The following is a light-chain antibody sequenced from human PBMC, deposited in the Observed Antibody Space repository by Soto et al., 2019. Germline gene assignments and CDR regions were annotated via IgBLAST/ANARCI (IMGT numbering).Light chain of an antibody. J-gene: IGKJ1*01. CDR3: QQYDNWLGT. Sequence: EIMMTQSPATLSVSPGERATLSCRASQSVSSNLAWYQQTPGQAPRLLIFDASTRATGIPARFSGSGSGTEFTLTISSLQSEDFAVYYCQQYDNWLGTFGQGTKVEVK. V-gene: IGKV3D-15*01. CDR2: DAS. CDR1: QSVSSN.